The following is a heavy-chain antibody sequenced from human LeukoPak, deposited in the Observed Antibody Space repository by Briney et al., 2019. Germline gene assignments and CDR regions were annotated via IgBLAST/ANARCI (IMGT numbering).Heavy chain of an antibody. CDR2: IYYSGST. J-gene: IGHJ6*02. V-gene: IGHV4-59*01. CDR3: ARDDLGGSSWSTYYYGMDV. D-gene: IGHD6-13*01. Sequence: SETLSLTCAVSGGSLSSYYWSWVRQPRGKGLEWGGYIYYSGSTNYNPALKSRVTISVDTSTNQFSMKLSSVTAADTAVYYCARDDLGGSSWSTYYYGMDVWGQGTTVTVSS. CDR1: GGSLSSYY.